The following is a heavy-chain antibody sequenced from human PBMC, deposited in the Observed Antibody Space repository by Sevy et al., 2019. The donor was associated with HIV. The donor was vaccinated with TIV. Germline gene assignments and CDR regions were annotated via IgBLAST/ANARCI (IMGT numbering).Heavy chain of an antibody. D-gene: IGHD5-18*01. CDR3: ASGYSSGGAFDI. CDR1: GFTFSSYA. Sequence: GGSLRLSCAASGFTFSSYAMSWVRQAPGKGLEWVSAISGGGGSTYYADSVKGRFTISRDNSKNTLYLQMNSLRAEDTAVYYGASGYSSGGAFDIWGQGTMVTVSS. J-gene: IGHJ3*02. CDR2: ISGGGGST. V-gene: IGHV3-23*01.